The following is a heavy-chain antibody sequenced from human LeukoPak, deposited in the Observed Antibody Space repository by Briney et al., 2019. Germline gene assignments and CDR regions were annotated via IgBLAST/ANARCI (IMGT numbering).Heavy chain of an antibody. CDR3: ARDPSSSEAFDY. CDR1: GFTFNNYG. D-gene: IGHD6-6*01. J-gene: IGHJ4*02. Sequence: GGSLRLSCAASGFTFNNYGMHWVRQAQGKGLEWVAVIWYDGSNKYYADSVKGRFTISRDNPKNTLYLQMNSLRAEDTAVYYCARDPSSSEAFDYWGQGTLVTVSS. V-gene: IGHV3-33*01. CDR2: IWYDGSNK.